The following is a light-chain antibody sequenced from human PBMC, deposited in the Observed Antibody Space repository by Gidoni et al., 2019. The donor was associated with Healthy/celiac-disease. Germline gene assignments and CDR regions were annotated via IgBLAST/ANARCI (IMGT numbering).Light chain of an antibody. Sequence: DIQMTQSPSSLSASVGDRVTIAGRASQSISSYVNWYQQKPGKAPTLLIYAASSLQSGVPSRFCGCGSRTYFTLTIRSLPPEDFATDYCQQCYSTPRTFXQXTRVDIK. V-gene: IGKV1-39*01. J-gene: IGKJ1*01. CDR2: AAS. CDR1: QSISSY. CDR3: QQCYSTPRT.